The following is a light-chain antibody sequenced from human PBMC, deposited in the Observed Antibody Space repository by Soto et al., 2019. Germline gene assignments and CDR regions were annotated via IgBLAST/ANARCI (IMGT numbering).Light chain of an antibody. V-gene: IGKV3-20*01. CDR1: QSVSSY. CDR3: QQYGSPGT. J-gene: IGKJ1*01. Sequence: GAQTFSPGDSASLSCRASQSVSSYLAWYQQKPGQAPRLLIYGASSRATGIPDRFSGSGSGTDFTLTISRLEPEDFAVYYCQQYGSPGTFGQGTKVDIK. CDR2: GAS.